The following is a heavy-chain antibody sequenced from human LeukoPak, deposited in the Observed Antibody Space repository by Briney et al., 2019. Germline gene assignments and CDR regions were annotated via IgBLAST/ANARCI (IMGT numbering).Heavy chain of an antibody. CDR1: GGSFSGYY. CDR3: ARARGYDWSYY. Sequence: PSETLSLTCAVYGGSFSGYYWSWIRQPPGKGLEWIGEINHSGSTNYNPSLKSRVTISVDTSKNQFSLKLSSVTAADTAVYYCARARGYDWSYYWGQGTLVTVPS. J-gene: IGHJ4*02. CDR2: INHSGST. V-gene: IGHV4-34*01. D-gene: IGHD5-12*01.